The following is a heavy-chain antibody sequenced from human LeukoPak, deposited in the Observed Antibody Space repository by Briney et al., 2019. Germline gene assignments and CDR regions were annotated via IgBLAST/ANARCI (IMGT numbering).Heavy chain of an antibody. CDR3: ARCLFGEVCLYFDY. D-gene: IGHD3-10*02. Sequence: PSETLCLTCTVSGGSISSYYWSWIRQPPGKGLEWIGYIYYSGSTNYNPSPKSRVTISVDTSKNQFSLKLSSVTAADTAVYYCARCLFGEVCLYFDYWGQGTLVTVSS. J-gene: IGHJ4*02. CDR2: IYYSGST. CDR1: GGSISSYY. V-gene: IGHV4-59*08.